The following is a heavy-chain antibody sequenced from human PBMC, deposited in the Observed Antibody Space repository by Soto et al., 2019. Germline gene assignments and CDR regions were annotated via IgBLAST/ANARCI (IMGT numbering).Heavy chain of an antibody. D-gene: IGHD2-15*01. Sequence: PGESLKISCKGSGYSFSTSSIGWVRQMPGKGLEWIGNIHSGDSNARYSPSFQGQVTISVDKSISTTYLEWSSLKATDTAVYFCAKGDCSGGRCYRGFDYWGQGTLVTVSS. J-gene: IGHJ4*02. V-gene: IGHV5-51*01. CDR3: AKGDCSGGRCYRGFDY. CDR2: IHSGDSNA. CDR1: GYSFSTSS.